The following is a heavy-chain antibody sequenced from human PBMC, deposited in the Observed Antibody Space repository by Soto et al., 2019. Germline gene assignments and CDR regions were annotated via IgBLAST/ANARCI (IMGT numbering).Heavy chain of an antibody. CDR2: INSDGSST. Sequence: GGSLRLSCASSGFTFISYWMHWVRQAPGKGLVWVSRINSDGSSTSYADSVKGRFTISRDNAKNTLYLQMNSLRAEDTAVYYCASQALHYDFWSGYYSDAFDIWGQGTMVTVSS. CDR3: ASQALHYDFWSGYYSDAFDI. CDR1: GFTFISYW. D-gene: IGHD3-3*01. J-gene: IGHJ3*02. V-gene: IGHV3-74*01.